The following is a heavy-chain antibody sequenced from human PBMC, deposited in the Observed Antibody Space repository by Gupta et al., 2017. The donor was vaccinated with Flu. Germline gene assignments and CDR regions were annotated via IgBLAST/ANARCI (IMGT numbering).Heavy chain of an antibody. CDR2: IYYSGNT. Sequence: IRQPPLKGLEWIGDIYYSGNTYYNTSLKSRVTISVDTSKNQFSLKLRSVTAADTAVYCCARRRVVDHHYFDPWGQGTLVTVSS. J-gene: IGHJ5*02. D-gene: IGHD2-21*01. CDR3: ARRRVVDHHYFDP. V-gene: IGHV4-39*01.